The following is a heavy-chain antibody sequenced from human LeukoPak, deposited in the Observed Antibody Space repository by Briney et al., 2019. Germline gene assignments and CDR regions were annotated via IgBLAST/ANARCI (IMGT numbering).Heavy chain of an antibody. Sequence: GGSLRLSCAASGFTFSSYDMHWVRQATGKGLEWVSAIGTAGDTYYPGSVKGRFTISRDNAKNSLYLQMNSLRAEDTAVYYCARDPGYSYGYRQYYFDYWGQGTLVTVSS. CDR3: ARDPGYSYGYRQYYFDY. J-gene: IGHJ4*02. D-gene: IGHD5-18*01. V-gene: IGHV3-13*01. CDR1: GFTFSSYD. CDR2: IGTAGDT.